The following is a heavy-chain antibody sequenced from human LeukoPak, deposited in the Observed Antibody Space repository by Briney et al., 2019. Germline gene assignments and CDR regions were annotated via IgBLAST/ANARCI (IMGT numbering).Heavy chain of an antibody. D-gene: IGHD1-1*01. J-gene: IGHJ4*02. CDR2: IYHSGST. CDR3: ARQLTGYSFDY. CDR1: GGSISSGGYS. Sequence: SETLSLTCAVSGGSISSGGYSWSWIRQPPGKGLEWIGYIYHSGSTNYNPSLKSRVTISVDTSKNQFSLKLSSVTAADTAVYYCARQLTGYSFDYWGQGTLVTVSS. V-gene: IGHV4-30-2*01.